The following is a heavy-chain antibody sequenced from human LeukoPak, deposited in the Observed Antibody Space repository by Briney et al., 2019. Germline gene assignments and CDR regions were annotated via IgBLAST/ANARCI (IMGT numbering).Heavy chain of an antibody. CDR2: LSGSGTTM. Sequence: GGSLRLSCAASGFAFSSCAMSWVRQAPGKGLEWVSYLSGSGTTMYYADSVKGRFTISRDNAKNSLYLQMSSLRDEDTAVYYCARSYYSSGSPIPDSWGQGTLVTVSS. J-gene: IGHJ4*02. D-gene: IGHD3-10*01. CDR3: ARSYYSSGSPIPDS. CDR1: GFAFSSCA. V-gene: IGHV3-48*02.